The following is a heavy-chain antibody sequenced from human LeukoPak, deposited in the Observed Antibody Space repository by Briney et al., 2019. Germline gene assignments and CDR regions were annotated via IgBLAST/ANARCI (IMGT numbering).Heavy chain of an antibody. D-gene: IGHD3-16*01. CDR2: IYPGDSDT. CDR3: ARPHPWGPESWFDL. J-gene: IGHJ5*02. Sequence: GESLQISCQGSGSTFTSYWIGWVRQLPGKGLEWMGTIYPGDSDTRYSPSLQGQVTISADKSISTAYLQWSSLKASDTAMYYCARPHPWGPESWFDLWGQGTLVTVSS. CDR1: GSTFTSYW. V-gene: IGHV5-51*01.